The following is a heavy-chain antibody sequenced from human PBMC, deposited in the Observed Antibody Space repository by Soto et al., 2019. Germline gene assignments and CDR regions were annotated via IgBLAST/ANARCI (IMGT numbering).Heavy chain of an antibody. V-gene: IGHV3-30*18. J-gene: IGHJ4*02. D-gene: IGHD2-21*02. CDR1: GFTFSSYG. CDR2: ISYDGSNK. Sequence: QVQLVESGGGVVQPGRSLRLSCAASGFTFSSYGMHWIRQAPGKGLEWVAVISYDGSNKYYADSVKGRFTISRDNSKNTLYLKMNSLRAEDTAVYYCAKDSRIVVVTAPYDYWGQGTLVTVSS. CDR3: AKDSRIVVVTAPYDY.